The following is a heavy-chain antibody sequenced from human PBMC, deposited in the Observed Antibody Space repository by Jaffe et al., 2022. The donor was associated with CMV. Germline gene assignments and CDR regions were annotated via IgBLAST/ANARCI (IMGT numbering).Heavy chain of an antibody. CDR3: ARGSSDFWSGYSRRGHYYYYMDV. V-gene: IGHV4-34*01. D-gene: IGHD3-3*01. J-gene: IGHJ6*03. CDR1: GGSFSGYY. Sequence: QVQLQQWGAGLLKPSETLSLTCAVYGGSFSGYYWSWIRQPPGKGLEWIGEINHSGSTNYNPSLKSRVTISVDTSKNQFSLKLSSVTAADTAVYYCARGSSDFWSGYSRRGHYYYYMDVWGKGTTVTVSS. CDR2: INHSGST.